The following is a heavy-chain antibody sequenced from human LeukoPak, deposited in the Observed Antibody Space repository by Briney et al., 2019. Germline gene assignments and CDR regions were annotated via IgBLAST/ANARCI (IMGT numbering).Heavy chain of an antibody. CDR2: IIPIFGTA. V-gene: IGHV1-69*06. D-gene: IGHD6-6*01. CDR1: GGTFSSHA. J-gene: IGHJ6*03. Sequence: ASVKVSCKASGGTFSSHAISWVRQAPGQGLEWMGGIIPIFGTANYAQKFQGRVTITADKSTSTAYMELSSLRSEDTAVYYCARGGSSPYYYYMDVWGKGTTVTVSS. CDR3: ARGGSSPYYYYMDV.